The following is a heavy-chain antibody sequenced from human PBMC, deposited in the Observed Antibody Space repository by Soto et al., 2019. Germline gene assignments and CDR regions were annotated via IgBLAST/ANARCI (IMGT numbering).Heavy chain of an antibody. J-gene: IGHJ4*02. CDR3: ARQGVATVPDY. V-gene: IGHV5-10-1*01. CDR2: IDPSDSYT. Sequence: GESLKISCKGSAYSLTNYWIIWVRQMPGKGLEWMGRIDPSDSYTNYSPSFQGHVTISADKSISTAYLQWSSLKASDTAMYYCARQGVATVPDYWGQGTLVTVSS. D-gene: IGHD1-26*01. CDR1: AYSLTNYW.